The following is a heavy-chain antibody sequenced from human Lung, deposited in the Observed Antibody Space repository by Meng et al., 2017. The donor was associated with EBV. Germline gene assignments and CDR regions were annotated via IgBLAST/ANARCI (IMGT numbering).Heavy chain of an antibody. D-gene: IGHD4-11*01. Sequence: QVQPQESGPGLVKPSPTLSLTCTVSGGSISSGGSYWSWIRQHPGKGLEWIGYIYYSGSTYYNPSLKSRVTISVDTSKNQFSLKLSSVTAADTAVYYCAATVNDGYFDYWGQGTLVTVSS. J-gene: IGHJ4*02. CDR3: AATVNDGYFDY. CDR2: IYYSGST. CDR1: GGSISSGGSY. V-gene: IGHV4-31*03.